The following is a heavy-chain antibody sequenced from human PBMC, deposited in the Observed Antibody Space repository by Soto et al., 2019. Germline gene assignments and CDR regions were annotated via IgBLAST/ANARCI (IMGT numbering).Heavy chain of an antibody. D-gene: IGHD2-2*01. Sequence: QVQLVQSGAEVKEPGASVKVSCKASGYIFTTFGISWVRQAPGQGLEWMGWIDPKNGNTKDAQKFQGRVTMTTDTSTSTAYMELRSLRSDDTAVYYCAKEYCDSSRCYLLDYWGQGALVTVSS. CDR1: GYIFTTFG. CDR2: IDPKNGNT. CDR3: AKEYCDSSRCYLLDY. J-gene: IGHJ4*02. V-gene: IGHV1-18*01.